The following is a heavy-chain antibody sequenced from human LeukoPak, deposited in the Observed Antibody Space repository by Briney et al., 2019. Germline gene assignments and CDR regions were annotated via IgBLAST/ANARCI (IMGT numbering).Heavy chain of an antibody. CDR1: GYTFTSYY. CDR2: INPTGGST. J-gene: IGHJ4*02. Sequence: GASVKVSCKASGYTFTSYYMHWVRQAPGQGLEWMGLINPTGGSTSYAQQFQGRISMSRDTSTSTVYMEMSSLTSEDTALYYRARESTAFDYWGQGTLVTVSS. V-gene: IGHV1-46*01. CDR3: ARESTAFDY.